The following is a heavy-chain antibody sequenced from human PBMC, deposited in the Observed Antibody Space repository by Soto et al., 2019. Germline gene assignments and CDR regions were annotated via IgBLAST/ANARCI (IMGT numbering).Heavy chain of an antibody. CDR3: ARAFAGFGAYWYFDL. CDR2: IYYSGST. Sequence: QVQLQESGPGLVKPSETLSLTCTVSGGSMSNYYWSWIRQPPGKGLEWIGYIYYSGSTHYNPSLKSRVTMSLDTSKTRFSLTLRSVTAADTAVYYCARAFAGFGAYWYFDLWGRGTLVTVSS. D-gene: IGHD2-21*01. J-gene: IGHJ2*01. CDR1: GGSMSNYY. V-gene: IGHV4-59*01.